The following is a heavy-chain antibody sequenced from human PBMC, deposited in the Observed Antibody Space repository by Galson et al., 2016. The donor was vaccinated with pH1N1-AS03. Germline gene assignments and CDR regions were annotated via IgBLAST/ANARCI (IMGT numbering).Heavy chain of an antibody. D-gene: IGHD4-23*01. V-gene: IGHV3-66*01. CDR1: GFTVSSSH. J-gene: IGHJ4*02. CDR2: IYSGGTT. CDR3: VRDFRWGGNSGY. Sequence: SLRLSCAASGFTVSSSHMNWVRQAPGKGLEWVSIIYSGGTTYYADSVKGRLIVSRDNSKNTLYLQMNSLRAEDTAVYYCVRDFRWGGNSGYWGQGTLVTVSS.